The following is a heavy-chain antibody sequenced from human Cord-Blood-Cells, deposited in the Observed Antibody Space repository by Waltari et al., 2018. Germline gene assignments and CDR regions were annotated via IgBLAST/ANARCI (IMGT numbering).Heavy chain of an antibody. J-gene: IGHJ4*02. Sequence: GGIIPIFGTANYAQKFQGRVTITADESTSTAYMELSSLRSEDTAVYYCARDEGCSGGSCQHCWGQGTLVTVSS. V-gene: IGHV1-69*01. CDR2: IIPIFGTA. CDR3: ARDEGCSGGSCQHC. D-gene: IGHD2-15*01.